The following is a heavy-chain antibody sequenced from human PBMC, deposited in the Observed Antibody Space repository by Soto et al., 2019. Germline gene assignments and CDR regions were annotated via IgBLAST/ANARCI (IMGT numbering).Heavy chain of an antibody. Sequence: PSETLSLTCTVSGGSISSYYWSWIRQPPGKGLEWIGYIYYSGRTNYNPSLKSRVTISVDTSKNQFSLKLSSVTAADTAVYYCARVNWNYVVDYWGQGTLVTVSS. D-gene: IGHD1-7*01. V-gene: IGHV4-59*01. J-gene: IGHJ4*02. CDR2: IYYSGRT. CDR1: GGSISSYY. CDR3: ARVNWNYVVDY.